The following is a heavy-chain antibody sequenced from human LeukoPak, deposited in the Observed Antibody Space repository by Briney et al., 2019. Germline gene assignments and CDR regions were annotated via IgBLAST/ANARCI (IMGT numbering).Heavy chain of an antibody. CDR3: ARYTYGNYYFDY. V-gene: IGHV4-4*07. CDR2: VYASGST. Sequence: PSETLSLTCTVSGGSISSYYWSWIRQPAGKGLEWIGRVYASGSTNYNPSLKSRVTMSVDTSKNQFSLQLNSVTAADTAVYYCARYTYGNYYFDYRGQGTLVTVSS. CDR1: GGSISSYY. J-gene: IGHJ4*02. D-gene: IGHD5-18*01.